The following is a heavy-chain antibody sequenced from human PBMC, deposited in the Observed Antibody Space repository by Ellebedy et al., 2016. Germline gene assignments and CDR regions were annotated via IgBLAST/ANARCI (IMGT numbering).Heavy chain of an antibody. J-gene: IGHJ4*02. CDR3: AKSPYGSSWYVIDY. D-gene: IGHD6-13*01. V-gene: IGHV3-23*01. CDR2: ISGSGGST. CDR1: GFTFSSYA. Sequence: GESLKISXAASGFTFSSYAMSWVRQAPGKGLEWVSAISGSGGSTYYADSVKGRFTISRDNSKNTLYLQMNSLRAEDTAVYYCAKSPYGSSWYVIDYWGQGTLVTVSS.